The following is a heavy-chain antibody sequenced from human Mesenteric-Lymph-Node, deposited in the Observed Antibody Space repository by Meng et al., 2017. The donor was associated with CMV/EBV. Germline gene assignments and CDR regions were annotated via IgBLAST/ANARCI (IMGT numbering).Heavy chain of an antibody. CDR2: ISAYNGNT. Sequence: ASVKVSCKASGYTFTSYGISWVRQAPGQGLEWMGWISAYNGNTNYAQKLQGRVTMTTDTSTSTAYMELRSLRSDDTAVYYCARENIHYDFWSGYYWNYYYGMDVWGQGTTVTVSS. V-gene: IGHV1-18*01. D-gene: IGHD3-3*01. CDR3: ARENIHYDFWSGYYWNYYYGMDV. CDR1: GYTFTSYG. J-gene: IGHJ6*02.